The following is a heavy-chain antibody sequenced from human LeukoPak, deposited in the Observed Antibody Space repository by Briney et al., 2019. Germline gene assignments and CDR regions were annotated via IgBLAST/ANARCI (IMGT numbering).Heavy chain of an antibody. V-gene: IGHV3-30*18. CDR3: AKSLASNTLDY. CDR1: GFTFSSYG. D-gene: IGHD5-12*01. Sequence: GGSLRHSCAASGFTFSSYGMHWVRQAPGKGLEWVAVISYDGSNKYYADSVKGRFTISRDNSKNTLYLQMNSLRAEDTAVYYCAKSLASNTLDYWGQGTLVTVSS. J-gene: IGHJ4*02. CDR2: ISYDGSNK.